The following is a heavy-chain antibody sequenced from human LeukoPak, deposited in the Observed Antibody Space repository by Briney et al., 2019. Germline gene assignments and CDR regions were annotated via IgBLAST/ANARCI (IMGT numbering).Heavy chain of an antibody. CDR3: ATRGGPSTFGELLVALDY. CDR2: ISHDGSNK. J-gene: IGHJ4*02. CDR1: GFSFSHYG. V-gene: IGHV3-30*03. D-gene: IGHD3-10*01. Sequence: GGSLRLSGAASGFSFSHYGMHWVRQAPGKGLEWVAVISHDGSNKYFADSVEGRFTISRDNAKNTLSLQMNSLRAEDTAVYYCATRGGPSTFGELLVALDYWGQGTLVTVSS.